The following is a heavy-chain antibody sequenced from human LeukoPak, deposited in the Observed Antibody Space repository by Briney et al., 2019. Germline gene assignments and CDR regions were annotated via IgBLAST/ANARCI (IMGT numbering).Heavy chain of an antibody. V-gene: IGHV4-34*01. CDR3: ARVGRCSSTSCYRSSLSYYYYYYMDV. CDR1: GGSFSGYY. J-gene: IGHJ6*03. CDR2: INHSGST. Sequence: SETLSLTCAVYGGSFSGYYWRWIRQPPGKGLEWIGEINHSGSTNYNRSLKSRVTISVDTSKNQFSLKLSSVTAADTAVYYCARVGRCSSTSCYRSSLSYYYYYYMDVWGKGTTVTVSS. D-gene: IGHD2-2*01.